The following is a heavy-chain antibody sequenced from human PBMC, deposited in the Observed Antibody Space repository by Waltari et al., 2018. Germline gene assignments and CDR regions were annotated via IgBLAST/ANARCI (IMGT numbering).Heavy chain of an antibody. J-gene: IGHJ3*02. Sequence: QVQLQESGPGLVKPSQTLSLTCTVSGGSISSGSYYWSWIRQPAGKGLEWIGYIYTSGSTNYNPSLKSRVTISVDTSKNQFSLKLSSVTAADTAVYYCARGKARRFFDIWGQGTMVTVSS. CDR3: ARGKARRFFDI. CDR1: GGSISSGSYY. CDR2: IYTSGST. V-gene: IGHV4-61*09.